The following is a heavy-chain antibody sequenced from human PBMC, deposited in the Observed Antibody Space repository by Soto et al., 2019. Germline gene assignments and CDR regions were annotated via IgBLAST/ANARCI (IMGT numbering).Heavy chain of an antibody. J-gene: IGHJ4*02. CDR1: GFTFIDHY. V-gene: IGHV1-2*02. CDR2: INPNSGGGT. D-gene: IGHD7-27*01. CDR3: AGSRTGALDY. Sequence: QVQLVQSGAGVKKPGASVKLSCKASGFTFIDHYIHWVRQAPGQGLEWVGWINPNSGGGTVYAQKFQGRVTMTADTSTSIASMDLTSLRGDDTAVYYCAGSRTGALDYWGPGALVTVSS.